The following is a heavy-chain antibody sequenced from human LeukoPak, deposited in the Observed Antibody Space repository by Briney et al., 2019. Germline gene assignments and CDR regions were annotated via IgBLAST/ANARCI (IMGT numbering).Heavy chain of an antibody. D-gene: IGHD6-6*01. CDR2: INHSGST. V-gene: IGHV4-34*01. CDR3: ARGRDSRSANFDY. Sequence: PSETLSLTCAVYGGSFSGYYWSWIRQPPGKGLEWIGEINHSGSTNYNPSLKSRVTISVDTSKNQFSLKLSSVTAADTAVYYCARGRDSRSANFDYWGQGTLVTVSS. CDR1: GGSFSGYY. J-gene: IGHJ4*02.